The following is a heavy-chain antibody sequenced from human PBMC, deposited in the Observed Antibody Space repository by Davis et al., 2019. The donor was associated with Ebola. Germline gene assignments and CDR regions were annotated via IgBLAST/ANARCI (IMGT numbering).Heavy chain of an antibody. V-gene: IGHV3-13*01. D-gene: IGHD2/OR15-2a*01. J-gene: IGHJ6*02. CDR2: IGTVTDT. CDR3: ARGRFCNGTSCPQRSGMDV. Sequence: GGSLRLSCAASGFAFSSHDMHWVRQPTRKGLEWVSSIGTVTDTYYPDSVKGRFTTSRDNARKSLYLQMNSLEGGDTAVYYCARGRFCNGTSCPQRSGMDVWGQGTTVTVSS. CDR1: GFAFSSHD.